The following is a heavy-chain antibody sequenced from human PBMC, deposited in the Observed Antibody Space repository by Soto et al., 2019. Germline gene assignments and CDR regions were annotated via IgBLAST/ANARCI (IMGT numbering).Heavy chain of an antibody. V-gene: IGHV1-3*01. Sequence: QVQLVQSGAEVKKPGASVKVSCKASGYTFTSYAMHWVRQAPGQRLEWMGWINAGNGNTKYSQKFQGRVTITRDTYASTAYMELSSLRSEDTAVYYCARDGVEMATIPYFDYWGQGTLVTVSS. CDR2: INAGNGNT. D-gene: IGHD5-12*01. CDR3: ARDGVEMATIPYFDY. CDR1: GYTFTSYA. J-gene: IGHJ4*02.